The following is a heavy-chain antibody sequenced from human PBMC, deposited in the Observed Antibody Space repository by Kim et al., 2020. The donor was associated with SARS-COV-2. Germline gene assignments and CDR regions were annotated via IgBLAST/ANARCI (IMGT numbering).Heavy chain of an antibody. CDR2: MER. CDR3: ARGSNNVGNF. J-gene: IGHJ4*02. D-gene: IGHD4-4*01. Sequence: MERYYADSVKGRFTISRDNAKNSLFLQRNSLRVEDTAVYYCARGSNNVGNFWGQGTLVAVSS. V-gene: IGHV3-7*01.